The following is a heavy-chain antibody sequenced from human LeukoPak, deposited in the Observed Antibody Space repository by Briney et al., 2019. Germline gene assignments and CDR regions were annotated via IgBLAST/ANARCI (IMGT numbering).Heavy chain of an antibody. CDR3: AKWPEGAMDYFDY. J-gene: IGHJ4*02. CDR1: GFTFSTHT. Sequence: GGSLRLSCAASGFTFSTHTMSWVRQAPGKGLEWVSALWGNNKNIYYADSVKGRFTISRDNSKNTLYLEMSSLRVEDTAIYYCAKWPEGAMDYFDYWGQGTLVTVSP. CDR2: LWGNNKNI. V-gene: IGHV3-23*01. D-gene: IGHD3-16*01.